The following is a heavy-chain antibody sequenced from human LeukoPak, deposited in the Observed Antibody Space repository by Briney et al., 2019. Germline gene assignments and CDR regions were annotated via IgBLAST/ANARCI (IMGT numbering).Heavy chain of an antibody. CDR2: IKSKTDGGTT. D-gene: IGHD3-22*01. CDR3: STTYYYDSSEGY. V-gene: IGHV3-15*07. Sequence: PGGSLRLSCAVSGFTFSNYAVNWVRQAPGKGLEWVGRIKSKTDGGTTDYAAPVKGRFTISRDDSKNTLYLQMNSLKTEDTAVYYCSTTYYYDSSEGYWGQGTLVTVSS. CDR1: GFTFSNYA. J-gene: IGHJ4*02.